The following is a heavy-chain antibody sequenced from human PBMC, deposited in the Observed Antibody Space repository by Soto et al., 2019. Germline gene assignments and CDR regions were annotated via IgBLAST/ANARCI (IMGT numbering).Heavy chain of an antibody. CDR2: TYYRSKWYN. CDR3: ARTRVYDGYNYYGMSV. Sequence: SPTLSLTCALSGDSVSSNSAAWKWFWQSPSRGLEWLGRTYYRSKWYNDYAVSVKSRIPINPDTSKNQLSLQLDSVTPEDTAIYYCARTRVYDGYNYYGMSVWGQGTTDIVS. J-gene: IGHJ6*02. D-gene: IGHD3-3*01. CDR1: GDSVSSNSAA. V-gene: IGHV6-1*01.